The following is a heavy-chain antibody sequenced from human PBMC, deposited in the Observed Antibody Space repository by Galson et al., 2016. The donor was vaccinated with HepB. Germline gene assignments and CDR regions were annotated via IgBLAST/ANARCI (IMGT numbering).Heavy chain of an antibody. V-gene: IGHV5-51*01. Sequence: QSGAEVKKPGESLKISCKGSGYRFSSYYIAWVRQMPGKGLEWMGIIYPGDSDTRYSPSFQGQVTISTDKSITTAYLQWSSLKAPDTAIYYCARSFQAYYFDYWGQGALVTVSS. CDR3: ARSFQAYYFDY. J-gene: IGHJ4*02. CDR2: IYPGDSDT. CDR1: GYRFSSYY.